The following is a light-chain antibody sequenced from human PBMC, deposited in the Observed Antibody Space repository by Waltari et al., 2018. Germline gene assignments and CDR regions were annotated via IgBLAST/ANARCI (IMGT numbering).Light chain of an antibody. CDR2: KAS. Sequence: DIQMTQSPSTLSASVGDRVTITCRARQSISSWLAWYQQKPGKAPKLLIYKASSLESGVPSRFSGSGSGTEFTLTISSLQPDDFAVYYCQQYHTSPRTFGQGTKVEI. V-gene: IGKV1-5*03. CDR3: QQYHTSPRT. CDR1: QSISSW. J-gene: IGKJ1*01.